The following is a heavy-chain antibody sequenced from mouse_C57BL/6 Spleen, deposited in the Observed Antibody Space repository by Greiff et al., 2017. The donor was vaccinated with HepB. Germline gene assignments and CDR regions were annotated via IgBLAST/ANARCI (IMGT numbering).Heavy chain of an antibody. D-gene: IGHD2-12*01. CDR2: IWGGGST. CDR3: AKQGGRRGAFYAMDY. J-gene: IGHJ4*01. V-gene: IGHV2-9*01. Sequence: VKVIESGPGLVAPSQSLSITCTVSGFSLTSYGVDWVRQPPGKGLEWLGVIWGGGSTNYNSALMSRLSISKDNSKSQVFLKMNSLQTDDTAMYYCAKQGGRRGAFYAMDYWGQGTSVTVSS. CDR1: GFSLTSYG.